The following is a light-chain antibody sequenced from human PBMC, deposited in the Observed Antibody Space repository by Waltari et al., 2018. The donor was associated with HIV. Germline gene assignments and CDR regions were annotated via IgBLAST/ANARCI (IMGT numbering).Light chain of an antibody. Sequence: EIVLTQSPGTLSLSPGERATLSCRASQTLVRSLAWYQQKPGQSPRLLIYDASNRATGIPARFSGSGSVEGGRRTISSLGGEEGLVDYLKRRRRGGRTFGGGTKVEI. CDR3: KRRRRGGRT. V-gene: IGKV3-11*01. CDR1: QTLVRS. CDR2: DAS. J-gene: IGKJ4*01.